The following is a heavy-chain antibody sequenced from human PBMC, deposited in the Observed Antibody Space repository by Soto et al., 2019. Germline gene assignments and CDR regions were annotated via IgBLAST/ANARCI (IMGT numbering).Heavy chain of an antibody. Sequence: SETLSLTCTVSGGSISSYYWSWIRQPPGKGLEWIGYIYYSGSTNYNPALKSRVTISVDTAKNQFSLKLSSVTAADTAVYYCARGSEYYDFWSGYYGFDYWGQGTLVTVSS. V-gene: IGHV4-59*01. D-gene: IGHD3-3*01. CDR2: IYYSGST. CDR1: GGSISSYY. J-gene: IGHJ4*02. CDR3: ARGSEYYDFWSGYYGFDY.